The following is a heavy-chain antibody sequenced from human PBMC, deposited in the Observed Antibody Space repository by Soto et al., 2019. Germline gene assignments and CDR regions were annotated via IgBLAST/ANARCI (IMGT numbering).Heavy chain of an antibody. J-gene: IGHJ3*02. CDR2: IFYSGST. CDR3: ARHYYDSSGYYSPDAFDI. CDR1: GCSISSGYYY. D-gene: IGHD3-22*01. V-gene: IGHV4-30-4*01. Sequence: SETLSLTCTVSGCSISSGYYYWSWIRQPPGKGLEWIGYIFYSGSTYYNPSLKSRVTISVDTSKNQFSLKLSSVTAADTAVYYCARHYYDSSGYYSPDAFDIWGQGTMVTVSS.